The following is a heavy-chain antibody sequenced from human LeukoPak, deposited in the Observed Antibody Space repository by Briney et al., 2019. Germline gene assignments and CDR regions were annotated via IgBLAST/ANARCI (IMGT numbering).Heavy chain of an antibody. CDR2: ISSSGNA. V-gene: IGHV3-23*01. D-gene: IGHD5-24*01. CDR3: VKGRMSEDGLDF. J-gene: IGHJ4*02. CDR1: GFTFGRSA. Sequence: GGSLRLSCEASGFTFGRSAMTWVRQTPGKGLEWFSSISSSGNAYYADSVKGRFTISRDNSKNLVNLQMNSLRAEDTAIYYCVKGRMSEDGLDFWGQGSLVTVSS.